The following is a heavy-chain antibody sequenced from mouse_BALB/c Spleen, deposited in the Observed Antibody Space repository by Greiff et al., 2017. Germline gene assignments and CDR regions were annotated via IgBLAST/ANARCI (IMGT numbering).Heavy chain of an antibody. Sequence: VQLQQSGPGLVAPSQSLPITCTVSGFSLTSYGVHWVRQPPGKGLEWLGVIWAGGSTNYNSALMSRLSISKDNSKSQVFLKMNSLQTDDTAMYYCARGITTATDAMDYWGQGTSVTVSS. J-gene: IGHJ4*01. D-gene: IGHD1-2*01. V-gene: IGHV2-9*02. CDR1: GFSLTSYG. CDR3: ARGITTATDAMDY. CDR2: IWAGGST.